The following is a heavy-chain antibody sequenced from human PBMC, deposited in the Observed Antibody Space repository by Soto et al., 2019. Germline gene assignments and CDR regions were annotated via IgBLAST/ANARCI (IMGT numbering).Heavy chain of an antibody. J-gene: IGHJ5*02. D-gene: IGHD3-22*01. CDR3: ARSYYDSTGFAVDP. CDR2: FFIGGNT. Sequence: SETLSLTCTVSGGSMSSSSTYYWGWMRQPPGKGLEWIASFFIGGNTYYNPSVKSRVTISVDTPKNQFSLKLSSVTAADTAVYYCARSYYDSTGFAVDPWGQGTLVTVSS. V-gene: IGHV4-39*01. CDR1: GGSMSSSSTYY.